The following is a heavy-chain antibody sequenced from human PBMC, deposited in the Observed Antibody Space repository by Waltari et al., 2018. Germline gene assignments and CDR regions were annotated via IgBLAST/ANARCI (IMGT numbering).Heavy chain of an antibody. CDR1: GFTFSSYG. Sequence: VQLVESGGGVVQPGRSLRLSCAASGFTFSSYGMHWVRQAPGKGLEWVAVIWYDGSKKYYADSVKGRFTISRDNSKNTLYLQINSLRAEDTAVYYCAREGDGAYYFDYWGQGTLVTVSS. V-gene: IGHV3-33*01. CDR3: AREGDGAYYFDY. CDR2: IWYDGSKK. D-gene: IGHD3-10*01. J-gene: IGHJ4*02.